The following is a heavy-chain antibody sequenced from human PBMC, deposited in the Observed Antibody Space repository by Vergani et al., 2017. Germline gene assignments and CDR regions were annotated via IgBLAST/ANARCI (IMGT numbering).Heavy chain of an antibody. CDR3: ARAVVAKYYYYGMDV. D-gene: IGHD5-12*01. J-gene: IGHJ6*02. V-gene: IGHV4-59*01. CDR1: GGSISSYY. Sequence: QVQLQESGPGLVKPSETLSLTCTVSGGSISSYYWSWIQQPPGKGLEWIGYIYYSGSTNYNPSLKSRVTISVDTSKNQFSLKLSSVTAADTAVYYCARAVVAKYYYYGMDVWGQGTTVTVSS. CDR2: IYYSGST.